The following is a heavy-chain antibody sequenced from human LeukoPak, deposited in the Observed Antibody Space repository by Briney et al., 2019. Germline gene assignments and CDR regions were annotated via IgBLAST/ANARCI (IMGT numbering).Heavy chain of an antibody. Sequence: SETLSLTCTVSGGSISTYYWSWIRQPPGKGLEWIGYIYYSGSTNYNPSLKSRVTISVDTSKNQFSLKLSSVTAADTAVYYCARDHSTSSSPYYHGMDVWGQGTTVTVSS. D-gene: IGHD6-6*01. CDR3: ARDHSTSSSPYYHGMDV. J-gene: IGHJ6*02. CDR1: GGSISTYY. CDR2: IYYSGST. V-gene: IGHV4-59*01.